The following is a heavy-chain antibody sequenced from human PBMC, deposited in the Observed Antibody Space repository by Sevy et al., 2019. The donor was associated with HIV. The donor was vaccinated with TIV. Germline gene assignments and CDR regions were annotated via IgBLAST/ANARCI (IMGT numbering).Heavy chain of an antibody. Sequence: ASVKVSCKASGGTFSSYAISWVRQAPGQGLEWMGGIIPIFGTANYAQKFQGRVTITADESTSTAYMELSSLRSEDTAVYYCARGHYGATNKFDYWGQRTLVTVSS. V-gene: IGHV1-69*13. CDR1: GGTFSSYA. CDR3: ARGHYGATNKFDY. D-gene: IGHD3-16*01. J-gene: IGHJ4*02. CDR2: IIPIFGTA.